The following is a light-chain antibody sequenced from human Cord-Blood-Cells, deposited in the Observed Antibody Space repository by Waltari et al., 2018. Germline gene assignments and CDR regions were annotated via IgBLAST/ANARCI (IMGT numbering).Light chain of an antibody. CDR2: GAS. Sequence: DMVMTQSPANPPVSPGERATFSCRASQSVSSNLAWYQQKPGQAPRLLIYGASTRVTGIPARFSGSGSGTEFTLTISSLQSEDFAVYYCQQYNNWPYSFGQGTKLEIK. J-gene: IGKJ2*03. CDR3: QQYNNWPYS. V-gene: IGKV3-15*01. CDR1: QSVSSN.